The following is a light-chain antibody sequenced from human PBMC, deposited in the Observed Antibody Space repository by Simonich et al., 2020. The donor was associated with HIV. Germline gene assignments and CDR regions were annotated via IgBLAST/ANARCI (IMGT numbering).Light chain of an antibody. CDR2: WAS. CDR1: QSVLYSSNNKNY. J-gene: IGKJ2*01. Sequence: DIVMTQSPDSLAVSLGERATINCKSSQSVLYSSNNKNYLAWYQQKPGPPPKLLMYWASTRESGVPDRFSGSGSGTDFTLTISSLQAEDVAVYFCQQCHSHPHTFGQGTKVEIK. V-gene: IGKV4-1*01. CDR3: QQCHSHPHT.